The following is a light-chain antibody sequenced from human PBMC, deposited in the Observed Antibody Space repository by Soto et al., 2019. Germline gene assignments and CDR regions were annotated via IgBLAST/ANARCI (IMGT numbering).Light chain of an antibody. CDR3: QQYGTSPYT. CDR2: GAS. J-gene: IGKJ2*01. Sequence: EIVLTQSPGPLSLSPGERATLYCRASQSVSSSSLAWYQQKPGQAPRLLIYGASSRATGIPDRFSGSGSGTDFTLTITRLEPEDFAVYYCQQYGTSPYTFGQGTKLEIK. V-gene: IGKV3-20*01. CDR1: QSVSSSS.